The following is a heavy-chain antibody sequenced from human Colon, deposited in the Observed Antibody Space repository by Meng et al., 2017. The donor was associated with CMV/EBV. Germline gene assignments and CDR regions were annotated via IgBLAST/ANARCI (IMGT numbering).Heavy chain of an antibody. D-gene: IGHD1-1*01. CDR3: ARGLGHASNNSLDY. CDR1: GDSIRSHY. CDR2: IYYSGSA. J-gene: IGHJ4*02. Sequence: ETLSLTCTVSGDSIRSHYWSWIRQPPGKGLEWMGYIYYSGSATYSPSLRSRITISVDTSKNQFSLNLRSVTAADTAMYFCARGLGHASNNSLDYWGQGTLVTVSS. V-gene: IGHV4-59*11.